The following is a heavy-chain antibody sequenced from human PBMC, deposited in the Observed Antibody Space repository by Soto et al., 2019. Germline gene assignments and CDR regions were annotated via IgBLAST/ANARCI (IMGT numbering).Heavy chain of an antibody. CDR2: IWYDGSNK. CDR3: ARDLGITIFGIDY. J-gene: IGHJ4*02. V-gene: IGHV3-33*01. CDR1: GFTFSSYG. D-gene: IGHD3-3*01. Sequence: GSLRLSCAASGFTFSSYGMHWVRQAPGKGLEWVAVIWYDGSNKYYADSVKGRFTISRDNSKNTLYLQMNSLRAEDTAVYYCARDLGITIFGIDYWGQGTLVTVSS.